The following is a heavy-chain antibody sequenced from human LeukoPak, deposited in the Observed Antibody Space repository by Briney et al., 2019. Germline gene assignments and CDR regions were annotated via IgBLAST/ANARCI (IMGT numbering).Heavy chain of an antibody. V-gene: IGHV4-34*01. J-gene: IGHJ4*02. D-gene: IGHD6-13*01. CDR2: INHSGST. Sequence: PSETLSLTCAVYGGSFGAYYWSWIRQPPGKGLEWIGEINHSGSTNYNPSLKSRVTISVVTSKNQFSLRLSSVTAADTAVYYCARGRGIVDYWGQGTLVTVSS. CDR1: GGSFGAYY. CDR3: ARGRGIVDY.